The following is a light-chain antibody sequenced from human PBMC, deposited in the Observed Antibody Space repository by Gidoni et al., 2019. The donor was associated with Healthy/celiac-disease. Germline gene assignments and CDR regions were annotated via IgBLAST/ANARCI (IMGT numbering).Light chain of an antibody. CDR1: QIVRSSY. CDR3: QQYGSSPLT. V-gene: IGKV3-20*01. J-gene: IGKJ4*01. Sequence: EIVLTQSPGTLSLSPGERATLSCRASQIVRSSYLAWYQQKPGQAHRLLIYGASSRATGIPDRFSGSGSGTDFTLTISRLEPEDFAVYYCQQYGSSPLTFGGGTKVEIK. CDR2: GAS.